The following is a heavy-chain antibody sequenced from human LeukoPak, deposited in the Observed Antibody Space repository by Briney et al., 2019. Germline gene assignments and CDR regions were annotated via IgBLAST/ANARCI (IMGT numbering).Heavy chain of an antibody. J-gene: IGHJ3*02. CDR2: IIPIFGTA. CDR3: ATWGYYGSGSYWTDAFDI. Sequence: GASVKVSCKASGGTFSSYAISWVRQAPGQGLEWMGGIIPIFGTANYAQKFQGRVTITTDESTSTAYMELSSLRSEDTAVYHCATWGYYGSGSYWTDAFDIWGQGTMATVSS. D-gene: IGHD3-10*01. CDR1: GGTFSSYA. V-gene: IGHV1-69*05.